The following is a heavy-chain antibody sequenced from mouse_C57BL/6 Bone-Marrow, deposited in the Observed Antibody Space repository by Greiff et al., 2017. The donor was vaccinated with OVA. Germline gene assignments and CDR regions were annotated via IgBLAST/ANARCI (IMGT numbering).Heavy chain of an antibody. CDR2: IYPGDGDT. J-gene: IGHJ2*01. V-gene: IGHV1-80*01. CDR1: GYAFSSYW. Sequence: VKLVESGAELVKPGASVKISCKASGYAFSSYWMNWVKQRPGKGLEWIGQIYPGDGDTNYNGKFKGKATLTADKSSSTAYMQLSSLTSEDSAVYFCARWGLLRPDYWGQGTTLTVSS. D-gene: IGHD1-2*01. CDR3: ARWGLLRPDY.